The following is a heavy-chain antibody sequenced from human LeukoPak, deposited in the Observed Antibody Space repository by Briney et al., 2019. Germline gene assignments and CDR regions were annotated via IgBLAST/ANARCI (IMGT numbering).Heavy chain of an antibody. CDR3: ARLIGTSYYFYDVDV. D-gene: IGHD4-23*01. CDR1: GGSFSSYY. V-gene: IGHV4-4*07. Sequence: SETLSLTCTVSGGSFSSYYWSWIRQPAGKGLEWIGRIYTSGSTNYNPSLKSRVTMSVDTSKNQFSLKLRFVTAADTAIYYCARLIGTSYYFYDVDVWGQGTTVTVSS. J-gene: IGHJ6*02. CDR2: IYTSGST.